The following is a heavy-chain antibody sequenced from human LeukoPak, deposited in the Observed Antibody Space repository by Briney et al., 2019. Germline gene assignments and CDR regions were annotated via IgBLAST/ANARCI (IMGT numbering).Heavy chain of an antibody. CDR3: ARQGAGGRAFDI. Sequence: SEIQSRTCTAAGAAISSSSDYWGWIRQPPGKGLEWIGSIYYSGSTYYKPSLKSRVTISVDTSKNQFSLRLSSVTAADTALYYCARQGAGGRAFDIWGQGTMVTVSS. CDR1: GAAISSSSDY. J-gene: IGHJ3*02. V-gene: IGHV4-39*01. D-gene: IGHD1-26*01. CDR2: IYYSGST.